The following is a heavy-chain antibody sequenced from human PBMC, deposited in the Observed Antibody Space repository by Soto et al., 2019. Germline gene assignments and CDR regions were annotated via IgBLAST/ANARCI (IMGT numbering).Heavy chain of an antibody. D-gene: IGHD3-16*01. CDR1: GYTFTGYY. CDR2: INPNSGGT. CDR3: AREGYPQYYDFVWGSGNFDY. Sequence: ASVKVSCKASGYTFTGYYMHWVRQAPGQGLEWMGWINPNSGGTNYAQKFQGRVTMTRDTSISTAYMELSRLRSDDTAVYYGAREGYPQYYDFVWGSGNFDYWGQGTLVTVSS. V-gene: IGHV1-2*02. J-gene: IGHJ4*02.